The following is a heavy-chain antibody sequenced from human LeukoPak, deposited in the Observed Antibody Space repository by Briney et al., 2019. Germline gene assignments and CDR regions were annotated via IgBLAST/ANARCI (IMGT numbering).Heavy chain of an antibody. CDR3: ARDSGPVYSYGCDDY. CDR2: ISSSSSYI. Sequence: PGGSLRLSCAASGFTFSSYSMNWVRQAPGKGLEWVSSISSSSSYIYYADSVKGRFTTSRDNAKNSLYLQMNSLRAEDTAVYYCARDSGPVYSYGCDDYWGQGTLVTVSS. V-gene: IGHV3-21*01. CDR1: GFTFSSYS. J-gene: IGHJ4*02. D-gene: IGHD5-18*01.